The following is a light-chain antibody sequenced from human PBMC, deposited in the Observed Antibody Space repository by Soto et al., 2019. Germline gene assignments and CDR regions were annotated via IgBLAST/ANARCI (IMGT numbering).Light chain of an antibody. CDR2: EDT. CDR3: CSYASSATWV. Sequence: QSALTQPASVSGSPGQSITISCTGRSSDVGGSKVVSWYQHHPGKAPKLIIYEDTKRPSGVSTRFSGSKSGNTASLTISGLQSEDEADYYCCSYASSATWVFGGGTKLTVL. V-gene: IGLV2-23*01. J-gene: IGLJ3*02. CDR1: SSDVGGSKV.